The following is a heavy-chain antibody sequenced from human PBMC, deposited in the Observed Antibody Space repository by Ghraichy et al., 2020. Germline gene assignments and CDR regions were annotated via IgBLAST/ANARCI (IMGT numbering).Heavy chain of an antibody. CDR3: ARSHFYDSSGYPDYYCYYMDV. CDR1: GFTFSGYS. D-gene: IGHD3-22*01. J-gene: IGHJ6*02. CDR2: INSGSTTI. Sequence: GSLNISCAASGFTFSGYSMNWVRQAPGKGLEWVSYINSGSTTIYYADSVKGRFTISRDNAKNSLFLQMNSLRDEDTAVYYCARSHFYDSSGYPDYYCYYMDVWGQGTTVTVSS. V-gene: IGHV3-48*02.